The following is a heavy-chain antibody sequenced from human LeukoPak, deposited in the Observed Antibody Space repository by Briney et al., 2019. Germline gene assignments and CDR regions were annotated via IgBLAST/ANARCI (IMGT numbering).Heavy chain of an antibody. CDR1: GGSVSSYY. Sequence: SETLSLTCSVSGGSVSSYYWSWIRQPPGKGLEWIGYIFNTGITSYNPSLNSRVIISVDTSKNQFSLKIYSVTAADTAVYYCARNFPGRTEDVWGKGTTVTDSS. CDR2: IFNTGIT. CDR3: ARNFPGRTEDV. J-gene: IGHJ6*04. V-gene: IGHV4-59*02.